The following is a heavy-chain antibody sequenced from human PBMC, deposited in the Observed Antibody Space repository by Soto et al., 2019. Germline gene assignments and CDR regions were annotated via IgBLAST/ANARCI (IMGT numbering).Heavy chain of an antibody. CDR3: ARDFTHNWFDP. Sequence: PSEALSLTCTVSGGSISSYYWSCIRQPPGKGLEWIGYIYYSGSTNYNPSLKSRVTISVDTSKNQFSMKLSSVTAADTAVYYCARDFTHNWFDPWGQGTLVTVSS. CDR1: GGSISSYY. CDR2: IYYSGST. J-gene: IGHJ5*02. V-gene: IGHV4-59*01.